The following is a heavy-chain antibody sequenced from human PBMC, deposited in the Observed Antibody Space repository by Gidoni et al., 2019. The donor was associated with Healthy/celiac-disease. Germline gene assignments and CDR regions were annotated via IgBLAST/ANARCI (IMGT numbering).Heavy chain of an antibody. CDR2: IWYDGSNK. Sequence: QVQLVESGGGVVQTGRSLRLSCAASGFTFSSYGMHWVRQAPGKGLEWVAVIWYDGSNKYYADSVKGRFTISRDNSKNTLYLQMNSLRAEDTAVYYCARDIIHRGGSICGTSCYLASDYWGQGTLVTVSS. V-gene: IGHV3-33*01. D-gene: IGHD2-2*01. CDR3: ARDIIHRGGSICGTSCYLASDY. J-gene: IGHJ4*02. CDR1: GFTFSSYG.